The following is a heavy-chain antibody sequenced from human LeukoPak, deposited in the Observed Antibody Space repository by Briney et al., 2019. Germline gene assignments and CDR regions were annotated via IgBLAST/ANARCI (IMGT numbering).Heavy chain of an antibody. J-gene: IGHJ6*03. CDR1: GYTCGSYE. CDR2: MNSNTGNT. Sequence: ASVKVSCKASGYTCGSYEINWVRQATGQGPEWMGWMNSNTGNTGYAQKFQGRVTMTRNTSITTAYMELSSLRSEDTAVYYCARRVGYYYYMDVWGKGTTVTVSS. CDR3: ARRVGYYYYMDV. V-gene: IGHV1-8*01.